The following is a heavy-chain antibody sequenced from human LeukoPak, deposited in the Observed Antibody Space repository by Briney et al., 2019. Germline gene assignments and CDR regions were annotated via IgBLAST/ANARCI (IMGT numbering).Heavy chain of an antibody. Sequence: EASVKVSCKVSGYTLTELSMHWVRQAPGKGLEWMGGFDPEDGETIYAQKFQGRVTMTEDTSTDTAYMELSSLRPEDTAVYYCATGCSSTSCYLDYYYYMDVWGKGTTVTVSS. CDR2: FDPEDGET. CDR1: GYTLTELS. V-gene: IGHV1-24*01. D-gene: IGHD2-2*01. J-gene: IGHJ6*03. CDR3: ATGCSSTSCYLDYYYYMDV.